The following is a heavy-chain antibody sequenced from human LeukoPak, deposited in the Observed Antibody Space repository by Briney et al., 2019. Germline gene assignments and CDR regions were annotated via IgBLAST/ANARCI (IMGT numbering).Heavy chain of an antibody. J-gene: IGHJ4*02. CDR2: ISSSGST. D-gene: IGHD1-1*01. CDR1: GVSISSYY. Sequence: PSETLSLTCTVSGVSISSYYWSWVRQPAGKGLECIGRISSSGSTDYNPSLKSRVTMSVDTSKTQFSLKLSSVTAADTAVYYCAMVATGTMADYWGQGTLLTVSS. V-gene: IGHV4-4*07. CDR3: AMVATGTMADY.